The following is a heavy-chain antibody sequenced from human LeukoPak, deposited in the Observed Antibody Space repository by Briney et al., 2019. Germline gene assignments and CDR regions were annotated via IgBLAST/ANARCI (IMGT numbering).Heavy chain of an antibody. V-gene: IGHV1-18*01. J-gene: IGHJ6*03. CDR1: GYTFTSYG. CDR3: ARVRSPSSQYYYYMDV. CDR2: ISAYNGNT. Sequence: ASVKVSCKASGYTFTSYGISWVRQAPGQGLEWMGWISAYNGNTNYAQKLQGRVTMTTDTSTSTAYMELRSLRSDDTAVYYCARVRSPSSQYYYYMDVWGKGTTVTVSS. D-gene: IGHD2-15*01.